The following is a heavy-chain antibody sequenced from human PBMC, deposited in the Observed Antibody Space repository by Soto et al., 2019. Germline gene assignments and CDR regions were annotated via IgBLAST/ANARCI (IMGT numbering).Heavy chain of an antibody. J-gene: IGHJ6*02. D-gene: IGHD2-2*02. CDR2: IVPIFGTA. V-gene: IGHV1-69*06. CDR3: ARLGGYCSSTSCYRGYYYYYGMDV. CDR1: GGTFSSYA. Sequence: AASVNVSCKASGGTFSSYAISWVRQAPGQGLEWMGGIVPIFGTANYAQKFQGRVTITADKSTSTAYMEPSSLRSEDTAVYYCARLGGYCSSTSCYRGYYYYYGMDVWGQGTTVTVSS.